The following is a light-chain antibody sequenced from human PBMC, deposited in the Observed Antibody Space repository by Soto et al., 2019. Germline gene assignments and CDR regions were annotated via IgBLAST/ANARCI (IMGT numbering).Light chain of an antibody. CDR3: QQSYNTPVT. CDR1: QSISSY. V-gene: IGKV1-39*01. Sequence: DIQMTQSPSSLSASVGDRVTITCRASQSISSYLNWYQQKPGKAPKVLIYAASSLQSGVPSRFSCTGSETDFTLTISILQPEDFATYFCQQSYNTPVTFGPGTKVDIK. J-gene: IGKJ3*01. CDR2: AAS.